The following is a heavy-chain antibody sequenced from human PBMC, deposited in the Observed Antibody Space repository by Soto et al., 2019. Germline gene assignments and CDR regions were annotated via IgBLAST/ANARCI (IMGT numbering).Heavy chain of an antibody. CDR1: GNTFTGYG. CDR3: ARAWGYFGDY. V-gene: IGHV1-18*01. CDR2: INTYNGNT. J-gene: IGHJ4*02. Sequence: QVQGVQPGAEGKKPGASVRVPCRASGNTFTGYGTSWLRQPPGQGLEWMGGINTYNGNTNYAQKLQGRVTMTTDTSTSTAYMELRSLRSDDTAVYYCARAWGYFGDYWGQGTLVTVSS. D-gene: IGHD2-15*01.